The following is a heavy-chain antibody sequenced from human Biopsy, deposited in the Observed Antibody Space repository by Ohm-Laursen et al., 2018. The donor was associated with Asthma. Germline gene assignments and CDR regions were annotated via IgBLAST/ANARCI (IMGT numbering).Heavy chain of an antibody. CDR2: TNERGVT. J-gene: IGHJ6*02. Sequence: SETLSLTCDVYPGSFSGFFWTWIRQSPGEGLEWIGETNERGVTNNNPSLKSRVIISIDTYWNRVSLKLTSVTAADTAAYYCARGPELDVWGQGTTVTVSS. V-gene: IGHV4-34*01. CDR1: PGSFSGFF. CDR3: ARGPELDV.